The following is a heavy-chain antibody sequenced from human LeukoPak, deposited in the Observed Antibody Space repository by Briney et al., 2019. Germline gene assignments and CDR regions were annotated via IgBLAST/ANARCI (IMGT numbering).Heavy chain of an antibody. CDR3: ARRGSSIETFDP. CDR2: IYPGDSDT. CDR1: AYIFSDYW. V-gene: IGHV5-51*01. Sequence: GESLKMSCNGSAYIFSDYWIGWVRQMPGKGLEWMGIIYPGDSDTRYSPSFKGQVTISADKSINTAYLQWSSLKASDTAMYYCARRGSSIETFDPWGQGTLVTVSS. D-gene: IGHD6-13*01. J-gene: IGHJ5*02.